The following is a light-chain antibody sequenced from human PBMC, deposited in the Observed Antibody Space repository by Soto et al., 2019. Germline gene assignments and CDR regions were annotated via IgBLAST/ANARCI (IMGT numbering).Light chain of an antibody. CDR3: QQYKNWPPLT. CDR2: GAF. Sequence: IVMTQSPATLSVSPGERASLSCRASQSVSYNLAWYQQKPGQGPRLLIYGAFTRATGIPARFSGSGSGTEFTLNISSLQSEDVAVYYCQQYKNWPPLTFGGGTKVAIK. V-gene: IGKV3-15*01. CDR1: QSVSYN. J-gene: IGKJ4*01.